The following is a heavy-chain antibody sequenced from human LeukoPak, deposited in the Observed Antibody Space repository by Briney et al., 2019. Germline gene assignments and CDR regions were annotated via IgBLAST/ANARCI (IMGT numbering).Heavy chain of an antibody. CDR3: ARADSSSWRL. CDR2: INHSGST. Sequence: SETLSLTCAVYGGSFSGYYWSWIRQPPGKGLEWIGEINHSGSTNYNPSLKSRVTISVDTSRNQFSLKLSSVTAADTAVYYCARADSSSWRLWGQGTLVTVSS. CDR1: GGSFSGYY. J-gene: IGHJ4*02. V-gene: IGHV4-34*01. D-gene: IGHD6-13*01.